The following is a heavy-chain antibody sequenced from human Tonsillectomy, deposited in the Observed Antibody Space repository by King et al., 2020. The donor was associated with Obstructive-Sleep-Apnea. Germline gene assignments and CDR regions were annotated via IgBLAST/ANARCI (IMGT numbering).Heavy chain of an antibody. CDR3: ARGSGSVYYYYYYGMDV. CDR1: GGSISSYY. V-gene: IGHV4-59*01. Sequence: QLQESGPGLVKPSETLSLTCTVSGGSISSYYWSWIRQPPGKGLEWMGYIYYSGSTNYNPSLKSRVTISIDTSKNQFSLNLSSVTAADTAVYYCARGSGSVYYYYYYGMDVWGQGTTVTVSS. J-gene: IGHJ6*02. CDR2: IYYSGST. D-gene: IGHD3-10*01.